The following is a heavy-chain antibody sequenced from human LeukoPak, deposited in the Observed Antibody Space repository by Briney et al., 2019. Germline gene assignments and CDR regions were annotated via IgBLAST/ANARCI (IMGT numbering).Heavy chain of an antibody. CDR3: ASRVDTAMFYYFDY. Sequence: GGSLRLSGAASGFTFSDYYMSWIRQAPGKGREWVANIKQDGSEKYYVGSVKGRFTISRDNAKNSLYLRMNSLRAEDTAVYYCASRVDTAMFYYFDYWGQGTLVTVSS. D-gene: IGHD5-18*01. CDR1: GFTFSDYY. V-gene: IGHV3-7*01. J-gene: IGHJ4*02. CDR2: IKQDGSEK.